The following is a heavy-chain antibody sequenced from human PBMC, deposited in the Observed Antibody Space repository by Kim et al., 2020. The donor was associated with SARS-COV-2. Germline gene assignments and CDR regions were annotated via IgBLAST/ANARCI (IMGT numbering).Heavy chain of an antibody. CDR3: ARDTGGYSFDY. V-gene: IGHV4-39*02. CDR1: GDSMSSSTYY. J-gene: IGHJ4*02. CDR2: IYYKGST. D-gene: IGHD3-22*01. Sequence: SETLSLTCTVSGDSMSSSTYYWGWIRQSPGKGLEWIGNIYYKGSTYYNPSLKSRVTMSADTSKNQFSLKLTSVTAADTALYYCARDTGGYSFDYWGRGAPITVTS.